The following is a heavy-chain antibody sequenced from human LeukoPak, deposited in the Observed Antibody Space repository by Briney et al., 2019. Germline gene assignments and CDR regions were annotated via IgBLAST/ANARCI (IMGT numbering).Heavy chain of an antibody. Sequence: ASVTVSCKASGYTFTSYGISWVRQAPGQGLEWMGWISAYNGNTNYAQKLQGRVTMTTDTSTSTAYMELRSLRSDDTAVYYCARDPSRDGYNSENWFDPWGQGTLVTVSS. V-gene: IGHV1-18*01. CDR2: ISAYNGNT. CDR1: GYTFTSYG. D-gene: IGHD5-24*01. CDR3: ARDPSRDGYNSENWFDP. J-gene: IGHJ5*02.